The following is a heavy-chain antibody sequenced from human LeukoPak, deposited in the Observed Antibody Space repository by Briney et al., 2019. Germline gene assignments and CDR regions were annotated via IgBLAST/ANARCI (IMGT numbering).Heavy chain of an antibody. Sequence: SQTLSLTCTVSGGSISSGGYYWSWIRQHPGKGLEWIGYIYYSGSTYYNPSLKSRVTISVDTSKNQFSLKLSSVTAADTAVYYCARDYGNYGGEAFDIWGQGTMVTVSS. J-gene: IGHJ3*02. V-gene: IGHV4-31*03. CDR3: ARDYGNYGGEAFDI. CDR2: IYYSGST. D-gene: IGHD4-11*01. CDR1: GGSISSGGYY.